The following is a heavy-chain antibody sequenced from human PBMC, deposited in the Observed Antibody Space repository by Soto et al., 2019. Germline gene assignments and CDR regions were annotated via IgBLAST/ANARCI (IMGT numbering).Heavy chain of an antibody. CDR1: GDTFSNYG. D-gene: IGHD2-2*01. CDR3: ARVVPGAEAWFRP. V-gene: IGHV1-18*01. J-gene: IGHJ5*02. CDR2: ISLYSDGT. Sequence: ASVKVSCKTSGDTFSNYGITWVRQAPGQPLEWLGWISLYSDGTNYAQKFQGRVSMTTGTSTTTAYMELRSLRSDDTAVYYCARVVPGAEAWFRPWGQGTLVTVSS.